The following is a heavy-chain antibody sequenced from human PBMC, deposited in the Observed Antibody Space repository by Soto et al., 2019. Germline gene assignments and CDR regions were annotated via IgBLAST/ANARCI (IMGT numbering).Heavy chain of an antibody. CDR1: GFTFTNAW. V-gene: IGHV3-74*01. CDR3: ARDQGYQLVDP. D-gene: IGHD2-2*01. CDR2: INSDGSST. Sequence: EVQLVESGGGLVQPGGSLRLSCAASGFTFTNAWMHWVRQAPGKGLVWVSHINSDGSSTNYVDSVKGRFTISRDNAKNTVYLQMNSLRAEDTAVYYCARDQGYQLVDPWGQGTLVTVSP. J-gene: IGHJ5*02.